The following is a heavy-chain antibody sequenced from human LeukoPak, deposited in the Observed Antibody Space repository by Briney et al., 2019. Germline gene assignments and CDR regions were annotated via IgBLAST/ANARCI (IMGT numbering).Heavy chain of an antibody. CDR1: GFTFSSYA. CDR2: ISGSGGST. V-gene: IGHV3-23*01. CDR3: AKDRVPDGVWSFDY. D-gene: IGHD2-8*02. J-gene: IGHJ4*02. Sequence: GGSLRLSCAASGFTFSSYAMSWVRQAPGKGLEWVSGISGSGGSTYYADSVKGRFTISRDNSKNTLYLQMSSLRAEDTAVYYCAKDRVPDGVWSFDYWGQGSLVIVSS.